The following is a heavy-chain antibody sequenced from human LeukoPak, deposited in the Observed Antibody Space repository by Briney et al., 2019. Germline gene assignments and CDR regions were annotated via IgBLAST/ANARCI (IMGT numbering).Heavy chain of an antibody. CDR3: AKESGSYYDHDAFDI. V-gene: IGHV1-2*02. Sequence: ASVKVSCKASGYTFTGYYMHWVRQAPGQGLEWMGWINPNSGGTNYAQKFQGRVTMTRDTSISTAYMELSRLRSDDTAVYYCAKESGSYYDHDAFDIWGQGTMVTVSS. CDR1: GYTFTGYY. D-gene: IGHD1-26*01. CDR2: INPNSGGT. J-gene: IGHJ3*02.